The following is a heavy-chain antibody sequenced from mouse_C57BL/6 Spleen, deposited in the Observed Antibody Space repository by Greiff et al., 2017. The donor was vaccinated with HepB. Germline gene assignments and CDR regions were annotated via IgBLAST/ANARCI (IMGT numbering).Heavy chain of an antibody. CDR3: ASYGNARGYAMDY. D-gene: IGHD2-1*01. CDR2: IHPNSGST. CDR1: GYTFTSYW. V-gene: IGHV1-64*01. J-gene: IGHJ4*01. Sequence: QVQLQQSGAELVKPGASVKLSCKASGYTFTSYWMHWVKQRPGQGLEWIGMIHPNSGSTNYNEKFKSKATLTVDKSSSTAYMQLSSLTSEDSAVYYCASYGNARGYAMDYWGQGTSVTVSS.